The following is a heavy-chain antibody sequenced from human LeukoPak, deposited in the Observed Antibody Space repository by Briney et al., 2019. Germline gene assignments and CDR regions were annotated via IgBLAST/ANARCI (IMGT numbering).Heavy chain of an antibody. CDR1: GFTFSSYG. CDR3: ARGDDFSGDH. V-gene: IGHV3-7*04. J-gene: IGHJ4*02. Sequence: ESLRLSCAASGFTFSSYGMHWVRQAPGKGLEWVANIKQDGSEKYYVDSVKGRFTISRDNAKNSLYLQMNSLRAEDTAVYYCARGDDFSGDHWGQGILVTVSS. CDR2: IKQDGSEK. D-gene: IGHD1-1*01.